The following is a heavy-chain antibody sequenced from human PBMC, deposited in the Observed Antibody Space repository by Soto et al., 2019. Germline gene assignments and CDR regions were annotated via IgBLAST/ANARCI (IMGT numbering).Heavy chain of an antibody. Sequence: PSETLSLTCTVSGGSVSRGSHHWSWTRQPPGKGLEWVGYIFYSGSTNYNPSLKRRLTISVDTSKYQFSLELSSVTAADSAVYYCARYPYTYDGGVSPDCYCYGMDVLGQGTTVNVSS. D-gene: IGHD2-21*02. CDR3: ARYPYTYDGGVSPDCYCYGMDV. J-gene: IGHJ6*01. V-gene: IGHV4-61*01. CDR1: GGSVSRGSHH. CDR2: IFYSGST.